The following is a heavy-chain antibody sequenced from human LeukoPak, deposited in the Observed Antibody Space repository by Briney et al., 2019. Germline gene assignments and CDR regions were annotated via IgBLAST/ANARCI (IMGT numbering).Heavy chain of an antibody. J-gene: IGHJ4*02. CDR2: ISGSGGST. D-gene: IGHD3-10*01. CDR3: AKSITMVRGVIIRYFDY. Sequence: GGSLRLSCAASGFTFSSYSMHWVRQAPGKGLEWVSAISGSGGSTYYADSVKGRFTISRDNSKNTLYLQMNSLRAEDTAVYYCAKSITMVRGVIIRYFDYWGQGTLVTVSS. V-gene: IGHV3-23*01. CDR1: GFTFSSYS.